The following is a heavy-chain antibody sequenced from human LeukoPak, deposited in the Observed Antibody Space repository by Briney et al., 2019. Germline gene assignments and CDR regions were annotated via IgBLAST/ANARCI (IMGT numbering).Heavy chain of an antibody. CDR1: GGSISSGSYY. D-gene: IGHD6-19*01. V-gene: IGHV4-61*02. Sequence: SETLSLTCTVSGGSISSGSYYWSWIRQPAGKGLEWIGRIYTSGSTNYNPSLKSRVTISVDTSKNQFSLQLSSVTAADTAVYYCARRSLAVADDYWGQGTLVTVSS. CDR2: IYTSGST. CDR3: ARRSLAVADDY. J-gene: IGHJ4*02.